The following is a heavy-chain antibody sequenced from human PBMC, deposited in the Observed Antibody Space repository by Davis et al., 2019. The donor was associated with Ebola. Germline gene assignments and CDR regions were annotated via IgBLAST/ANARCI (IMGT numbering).Heavy chain of an antibody. J-gene: IGHJ6*02. CDR1: GFTFSSYE. CDR2: ISSSGSTI. V-gene: IGHV3-48*03. D-gene: IGHD4-17*01. CDR3: ARTLTTVTTAPLLRGIYYYYGMDV. Sequence: PGGSLRLSCAASGFTFSSYEMNWVRQAPGKGLEWVSYISSSGSTIYYADSVKGRFTISRDNAKNSLYLQMNSLRAEDTAVYYCARTLTTVTTAPLLRGIYYYYGMDVWGQGTTVTVSS.